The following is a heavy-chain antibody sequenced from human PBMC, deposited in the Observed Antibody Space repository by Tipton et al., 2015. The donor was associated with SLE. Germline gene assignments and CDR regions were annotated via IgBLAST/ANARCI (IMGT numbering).Heavy chain of an antibody. D-gene: IGHD1-26*01. V-gene: IGHV1-69*01. CDR2: IIPISGT. J-gene: IGHJ6*02. Sequence: QLVQSGAEVKKPGSSVKVSCKASGGTFSSYAISWVRQAPGQGLEWMGGIIPISGTNYAQKFQGRVTISADESPSTAYMELSRLRSDDTAVYYCARLYSGSYYYYYYGMDVWGQGTTVTVSS. CDR1: GGTFSSYA. CDR3: ARLYSGSYYYYYYGMDV.